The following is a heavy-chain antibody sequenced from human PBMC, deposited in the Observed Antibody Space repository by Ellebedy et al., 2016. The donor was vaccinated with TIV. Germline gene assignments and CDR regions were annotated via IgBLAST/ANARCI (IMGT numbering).Heavy chain of an antibody. Sequence: MPSETLSLTCAVSGGPINTNKWWSWLRQTPGKGLEWIGEVYHTGSTNYSPSLKGRVTISVDKSNHHFSLELTSVTAADTAVYYCARRGILPYYDFWSGSYYGMDVWGQGTTVTVSS. CDR2: VYHTGST. CDR1: GGPINTNKW. J-gene: IGHJ6*02. CDR3: ARRGILPYYDFWSGSYYGMDV. D-gene: IGHD3-3*01. V-gene: IGHV4-4*02.